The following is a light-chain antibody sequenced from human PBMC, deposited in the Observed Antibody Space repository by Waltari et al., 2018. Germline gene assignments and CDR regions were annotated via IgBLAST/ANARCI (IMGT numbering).Light chain of an antibody. V-gene: IGLV1-47*01. CDR2: RND. CDR1: YYNLGSNY. J-gene: IGLJ1*01. CDR3: ASWDDSHYV. Sequence: QSVLTQPPSASGTPGQRVSISCSGSYYNLGSNYLYWYQQLPGTAPKLLIYRNDPRPSGVPDRFSGSKYGTTAFLAISELRSEDEAVYYCASWDDSHYVFGGGTKVTVL.